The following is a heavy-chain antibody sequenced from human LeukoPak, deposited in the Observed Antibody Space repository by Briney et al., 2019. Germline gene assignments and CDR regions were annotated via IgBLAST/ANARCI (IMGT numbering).Heavy chain of an antibody. CDR2: IYHSGST. CDR1: GGSISSYS. Sequence: TLSLTCTVSGGSISSYSWSWIRQPPGKGLEWIGYIYHSGSTYYNPSLKSRVTISVDRSKNQFSLKLSSVTAADTAVYYCARGSRYCSSTSCRFDYWGQGTLVTVSS. D-gene: IGHD2-2*01. CDR3: ARGSRYCSSTSCRFDY. V-gene: IGHV4-30-2*01. J-gene: IGHJ4*02.